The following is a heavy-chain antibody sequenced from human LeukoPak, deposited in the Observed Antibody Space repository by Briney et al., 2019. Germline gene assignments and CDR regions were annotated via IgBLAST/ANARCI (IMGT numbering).Heavy chain of an antibody. V-gene: IGHV3-30*09. CDR1: GFTFSSYA. J-gene: IGHJ3*02. D-gene: IGHD6-13*01. CDR2: ISYDGSNK. CDR3: ARVYSSSWYGAFDI. Sequence: GGSLRLSCAASGFTFSSYAMHWVRQAPGKGLEWVAVISYDGSNKYYADSVKGRFAISRDNSKNTLYLQMNSLRAEDTAVYYCARVYSSSWYGAFDIWGQGTMVTVSS.